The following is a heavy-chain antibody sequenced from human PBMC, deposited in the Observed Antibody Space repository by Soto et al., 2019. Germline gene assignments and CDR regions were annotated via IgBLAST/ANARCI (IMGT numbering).Heavy chain of an antibody. D-gene: IGHD3-10*01. CDR1: GGPIKTGDYY. Sequence: QVQLKESGPGLVKPSETLSLTCNVSGGPIKTGDYYWNWIRQPPGKGLEWIGYAFYSGATNYSPSLKRRAAISMDTSKNLSSLRLTSVTAAGTAVYYCARAGFSYGHLLVWGQGIRVTVST. J-gene: IGHJ4*02. CDR3: ARAGFSYGHLLV. V-gene: IGHV4-30-4*01. CDR2: AFYSGAT.